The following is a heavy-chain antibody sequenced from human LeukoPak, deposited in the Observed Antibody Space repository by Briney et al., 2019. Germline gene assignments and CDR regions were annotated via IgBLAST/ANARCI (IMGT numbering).Heavy chain of an antibody. J-gene: IGHJ5*02. CDR2: ISGSGGNT. Sequence: PGGSLRLSCATSGFTFSIYAVTWVRQAPGKGLEWVSTISGSGGNTYYADSVKGRFTISRDNSKNTLYLQMNRLRAEDTAVYYCAKESTVTPGNVNWFDTWGQGTLVTVSS. V-gene: IGHV3-23*01. CDR3: AKESTVTPGNVNWFDT. CDR1: GFTFSIYA. D-gene: IGHD4-17*01.